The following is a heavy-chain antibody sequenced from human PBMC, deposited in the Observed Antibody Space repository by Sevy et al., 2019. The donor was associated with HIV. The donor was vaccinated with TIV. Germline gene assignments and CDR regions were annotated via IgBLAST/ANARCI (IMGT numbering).Heavy chain of an antibody. D-gene: IGHD3-22*01. CDR1: GFTFSSYG. CDR3: AKDLMYYYDSSGFDY. CDR2: ISYDGSNK. Sequence: GGSLRLSCAASGFTFSSYGMHWVRQAPGKGLEWVAVISYDGSNKYYVDSVKGRFTISRDNSKNTLYLQMNSLRAEDTAVYYCAKDLMYYYDSSGFDYWGQGTLVTVSS. J-gene: IGHJ4*02. V-gene: IGHV3-30*18.